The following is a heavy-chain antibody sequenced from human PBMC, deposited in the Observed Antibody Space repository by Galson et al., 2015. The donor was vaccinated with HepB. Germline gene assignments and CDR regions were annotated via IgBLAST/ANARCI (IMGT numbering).Heavy chain of an antibody. V-gene: IGHV1-46*01. CDR1: GYTFSSYF. D-gene: IGHD5-24*01. CDR3: AREDRWLQVRRGIYS. Sequence: SVKVSCKASGYTFSSYFLHWVRQAPGQGLEWMGIINPHGGSDTYTQKLLGRVTITADTSTSTVYMELTNLVYEDTAVYFCAREDRWLQVRRGIYSWGQGTLVTGSS. CDR2: INPHGGSD. J-gene: IGHJ4*02.